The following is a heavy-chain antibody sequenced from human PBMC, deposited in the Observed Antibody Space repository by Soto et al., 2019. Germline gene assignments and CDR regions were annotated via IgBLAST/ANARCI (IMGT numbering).Heavy chain of an antibody. CDR3: AATYYYGSGSYYTVRDWFDP. J-gene: IGHJ5*02. CDR2: IYYSGST. D-gene: IGHD3-10*01. CDR1: GGSISSSSYY. V-gene: IGHV4-39*01. Sequence: SETLSLTCTVSGGSISSSSYYWGWIRQPPGKGLEWIGSIYYSGSTYYNPSLKSRVTISVDTSKNQFSLKLSSVTAADTAVYYCAATYYYGSGSYYTVRDWFDPWGQGTLVTSPQ.